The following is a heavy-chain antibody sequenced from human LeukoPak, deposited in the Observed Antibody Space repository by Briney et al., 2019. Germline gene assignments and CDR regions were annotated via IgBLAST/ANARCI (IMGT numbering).Heavy chain of an antibody. Sequence: GGSLRLSCAASGFTFSSYSMNWVRQAPGRGLEWVSYISSSSSTIYYADSVKGRFTISRDNAKNSLYLQMNSLRDEDTAVYYCARTLIAVAGTGWFDPWGQGTLVTVSS. D-gene: IGHD6-19*01. CDR2: ISSSSSTI. V-gene: IGHV3-48*02. J-gene: IGHJ5*02. CDR3: ARTLIAVAGTGWFDP. CDR1: GFTFSSYS.